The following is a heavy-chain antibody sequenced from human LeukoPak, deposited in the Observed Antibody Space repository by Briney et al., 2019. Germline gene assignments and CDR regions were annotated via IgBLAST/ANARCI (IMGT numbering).Heavy chain of an antibody. CDR3: ARWGGTRQYYFDY. Sequence: GGSLRLSCAVSGFIFSDYGFHWVRQAPGKGLEWVAVTRFDGSIKQYADSVKGRFTSSRDDSKNTLYLQMNFLKSEDTAVYYCARWGGTRQYYFDYWGQGTLVTVSS. D-gene: IGHD1-1*01. CDR1: GFIFSDYG. V-gene: IGHV3-33*01. CDR2: TRFDGSIK. J-gene: IGHJ4*02.